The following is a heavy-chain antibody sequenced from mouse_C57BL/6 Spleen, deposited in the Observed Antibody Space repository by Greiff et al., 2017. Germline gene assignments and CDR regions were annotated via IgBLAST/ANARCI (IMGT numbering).Heavy chain of an antibody. Sequence: EVNVVESGGGLVQPGGSLSLSCAASGFTFTDYYMSWVRQPPGKALEWLGFIRNKANGYTTEYSASVKGRFTISRDNSQSILYLQMNALGAEDSATYYCARPTGTEGYYFDCWGQGTTLTVSS. CDR2: IRNKANGYTT. CDR1: GFTFTDYY. V-gene: IGHV7-3*01. D-gene: IGHD4-1*01. CDR3: ARPTGTEGYYFDC. J-gene: IGHJ2*01.